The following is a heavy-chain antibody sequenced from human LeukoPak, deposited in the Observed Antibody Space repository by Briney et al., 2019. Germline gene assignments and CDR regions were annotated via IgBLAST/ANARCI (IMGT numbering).Heavy chain of an antibody. CDR3: ARLAKADAFDI. Sequence: GGSLRLSCAASGFTFSSYSMNWVRQAPGKGLEWVSSISSSSSYIYYADSVKGRFTISRDNAKNSLYLQMNSLRAEDTAVYYCARLAKADAFDIWGQGTMVTVSS. CDR1: GFTFSSYS. V-gene: IGHV3-21*01. J-gene: IGHJ3*02. CDR2: ISSSSSYI.